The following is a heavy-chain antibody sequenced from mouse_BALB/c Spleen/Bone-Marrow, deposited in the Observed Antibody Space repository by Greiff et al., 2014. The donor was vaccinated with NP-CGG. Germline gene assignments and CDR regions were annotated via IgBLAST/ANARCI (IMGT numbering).Heavy chain of an antibody. CDR2: INPSNSGT. Sequence: VQLQQSGAELVKPGASVKLSCKASGYTLTSFYMHWVKQRPGRGLEWIGDINPSNSGTNFNENFRKKATLTVDTSSSTAYMEFSSLTSEDSAVYYCTRRSILSDYYALDYWGQGTSVTVSS. V-gene: IGHV1S81*02. D-gene: IGHD6-2*01. J-gene: IGHJ4*01. CDR1: GYTLTSFY. CDR3: TRRSILSDYYALDY.